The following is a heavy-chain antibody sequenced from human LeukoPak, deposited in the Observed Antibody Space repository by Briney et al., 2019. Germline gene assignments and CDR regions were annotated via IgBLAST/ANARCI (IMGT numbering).Heavy chain of an antibody. CDR3: ARGGEQLLEHHSFYGLDV. CDR1: GYTFTGYY. V-gene: IGHV1-2*02. CDR2: INPYSGDT. Sequence: ASVKVSCKASGYTFTGYYIHWVRQAPGQGLEWMAWINPYSGDTHHLKKFRGRVTMTRDTSSTTAYMELTNLRSDDTAVYYCARGGEQLLEHHSFYGLDVWGQGTTVTVSS. J-gene: IGHJ6*02. D-gene: IGHD6-13*01.